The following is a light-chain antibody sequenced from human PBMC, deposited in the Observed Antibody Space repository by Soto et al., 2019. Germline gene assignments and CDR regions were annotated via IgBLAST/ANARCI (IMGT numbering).Light chain of an antibody. CDR2: GAS. J-gene: IGKJ2*01. CDR3: QQYGSSPYT. V-gene: IGKV3-20*01. CDR1: QSVSSSY. Sequence: EIVLTQSPGTLSLSPGERATLSCRASQSVSSSYLAWNQQKPGQAPRLLIYGASSRATGIPDRFSGSGSGTDFTLTIIRLEPEVFAVYYCQQYGSSPYTFGQGTKLEIK.